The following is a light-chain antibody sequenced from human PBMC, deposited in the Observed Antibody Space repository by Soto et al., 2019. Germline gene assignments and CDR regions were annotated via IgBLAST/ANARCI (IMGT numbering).Light chain of an antibody. J-gene: IGKJ5*01. V-gene: IGKV3-11*01. CDR1: QSFRGL. Sequence: EVVLTQAPVTLPLSPGERATLSCRASQSFRGLLAWYQQKPGQAPSLLIYDAYNRATGIPPRFSGSGSGTDFTLTISSLEPEDSAVYYCQQRHMWPITFGQGTRLEIK. CDR2: DAY. CDR3: QQRHMWPIT.